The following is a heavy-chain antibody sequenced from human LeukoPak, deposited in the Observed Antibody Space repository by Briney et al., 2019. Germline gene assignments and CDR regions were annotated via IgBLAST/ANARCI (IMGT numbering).Heavy chain of an antibody. Sequence: PGESLRLSCAASGLTFSSYWMTWVRQAPGKGLEWVANIKQDGSEKHYVDSVKGRFTISRDNAKNSLYLQMNSLRAEDTAVYYCARGWSKFDYWGQGTLVTVSS. D-gene: IGHD2-8*02. CDR2: IKQDGSEK. J-gene: IGHJ4*02. V-gene: IGHV3-7*03. CDR3: ARGWSKFDY. CDR1: GLTFSSYW.